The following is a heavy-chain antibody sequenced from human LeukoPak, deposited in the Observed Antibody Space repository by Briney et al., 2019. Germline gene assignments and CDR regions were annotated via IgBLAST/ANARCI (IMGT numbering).Heavy chain of an antibody. Sequence: GGSLRLSCAASGFTFNDYAMNWVRQAPGKGLEWVSYISSSGSTIYYADSVKGRFTISRDNAKNSLYLQMNSLRAEDTAVYYCAELGITMIGGVWGKGTTVTISS. CDR1: GFTFNDYA. V-gene: IGHV3-48*03. J-gene: IGHJ6*04. CDR3: AELGITMIGGV. D-gene: IGHD3-10*02. CDR2: ISSSGSTI.